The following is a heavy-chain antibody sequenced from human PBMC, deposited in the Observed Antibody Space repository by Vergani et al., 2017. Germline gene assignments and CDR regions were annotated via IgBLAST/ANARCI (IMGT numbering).Heavy chain of an antibody. CDR1: GYSFTRYW. CDR3: ARYVGYCSSTSCYEHAFDI. CDR2: IYPGDSDT. J-gene: IGHJ3*02. D-gene: IGHD2-2*01. Sequence: EVQLVQSGAEVKKPGESLKISCKGSGYSFTRYWIGWVRQMPGKGLEWMGIIYPGDSDTRYSPSFQGQVTISADKSISTAYLQWSSLKASDTAMYYCARYVGYCSSTSCYEHAFDIWGQGTMVTVSS. V-gene: IGHV5-51*03.